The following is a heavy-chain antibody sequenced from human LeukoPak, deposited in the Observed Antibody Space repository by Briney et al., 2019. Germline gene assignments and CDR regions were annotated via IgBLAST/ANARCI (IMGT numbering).Heavy chain of an antibody. CDR2: ISSGSSYI. D-gene: IGHD6-13*01. V-gene: IGHV3-21*04. J-gene: IGHJ6*03. CDR3: ARSGSSWLLYYYYMDV. CDR1: GFTFSRYS. Sequence: GGSLRLSCAASGFTFSRYSMNWVRQAPGKGLEWVSSISSGSSYIYYADSVKGRFTISRDNAKNSLYLQMNSLRAEDTAVYYCARSGSSWLLYYYYMDVWGKGTTVTISS.